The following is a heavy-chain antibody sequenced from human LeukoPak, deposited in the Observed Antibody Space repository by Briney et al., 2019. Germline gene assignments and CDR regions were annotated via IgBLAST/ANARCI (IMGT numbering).Heavy chain of an antibody. J-gene: IGHJ4*02. Sequence: ASVKVSCKASGGTFSSYAISWVRQAPGQGLEWMGRIIPILGIANYAQKFQGRVTITADKSTSTAYMELSSLRSEDTAVYYCARSRLGARRPGTVTTFRPYYFDYWGQGTLVTVSS. V-gene: IGHV1-69*04. CDR2: IIPILGIA. CDR1: GGTFSSYA. CDR3: ARSRLGARRPGTVTTFRPYYFDY. D-gene: IGHD4-17*01.